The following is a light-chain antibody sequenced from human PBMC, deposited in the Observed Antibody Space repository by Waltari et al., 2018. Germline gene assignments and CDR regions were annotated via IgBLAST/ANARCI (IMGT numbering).Light chain of an antibody. Sequence: SYELTQSPSLSVSPGQPASIPCSGNKLGHKFASWYQQKPCQPPVLVIYQDTNRPSGLPQRFSGTNYGNTAILTITGSPSMDEADYFCQAWDSGVVFGGGTKLTVL. CDR3: QAWDSGVV. CDR1: KLGHKF. V-gene: IGLV3-1*01. J-gene: IGLJ3*02. CDR2: QDT.